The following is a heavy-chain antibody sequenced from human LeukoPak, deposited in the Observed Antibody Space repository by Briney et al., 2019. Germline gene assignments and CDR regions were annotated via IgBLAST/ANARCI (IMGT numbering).Heavy chain of an antibody. CDR2: ISSSSSKTI. CDR1: GFSFSTYS. Sequence: GGSLRLSCAASGFSFSTYSMNWVRQAPGKGLEWVSYISSSSSKTIYYADSVKGRFTISRDNAKNSLYLQMNSLRAEDTAVYYCARASSSWYYFDYWGQGTLVTVSS. V-gene: IGHV3-48*01. J-gene: IGHJ4*02. D-gene: IGHD6-13*01. CDR3: ARASSSWYYFDY.